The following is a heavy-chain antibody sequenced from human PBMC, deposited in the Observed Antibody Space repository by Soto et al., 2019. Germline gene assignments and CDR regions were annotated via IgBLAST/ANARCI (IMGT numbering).Heavy chain of an antibody. J-gene: IGHJ4*02. D-gene: IGHD3-10*01. CDR1: GFTFSNAW. V-gene: IGHV3-15*07. CDR3: TAHPLFLGFLRY. CDR2: IKSKTDGGTT. Sequence: GGSLRLSCAASGFTFSNAWMNWVRQAPGKGLEWVGRIKSKTDGGTTDYAAPVKGRFTISRDDSKNTLYLQMNSLKTEDTAVYYCTAHPLFLGFLRYWGQGTLVTVSS.